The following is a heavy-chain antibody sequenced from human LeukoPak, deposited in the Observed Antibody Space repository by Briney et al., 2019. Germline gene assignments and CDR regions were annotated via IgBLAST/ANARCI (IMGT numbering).Heavy chain of an antibody. J-gene: IGHJ4*02. Sequence: SETLSLTCTVSGGSISSSSHYWGWIRQPPGKGLERIGSIYFSGSTDYNPSLKSRVSISIDTPKNQFSLKLISVTAADTAVYYCARVGVSCSGGNCYAYSGRSDYWGQGTLVTVSS. V-gene: IGHV4-39*07. CDR3: ARVGVSCSGGNCYAYSGRSDY. CDR1: GGSISSSSHY. CDR2: IYFSGST. D-gene: IGHD2-15*01.